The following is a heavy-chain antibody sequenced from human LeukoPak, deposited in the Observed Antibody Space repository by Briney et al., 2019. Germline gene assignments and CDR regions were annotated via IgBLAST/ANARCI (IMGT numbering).Heavy chain of an antibody. V-gene: IGHV3-30-3*01. Sequence: PGGSLRLSCAASGFTFSSYAMHWVRQAPGKGLEWVAVISYDGSNKYYADSVKGRFTIPRDNSKNTLYLQMNSLRAEDTAVYYCARDLRYCSSTSCYHRPGYWGQGTLVTVSS. CDR3: ARDLRYCSSTSCYHRPGY. J-gene: IGHJ4*02. D-gene: IGHD2-2*01. CDR1: GFTFSSYA. CDR2: ISYDGSNK.